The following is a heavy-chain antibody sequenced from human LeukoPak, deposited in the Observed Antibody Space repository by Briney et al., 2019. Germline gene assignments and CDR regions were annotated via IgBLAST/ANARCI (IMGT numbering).Heavy chain of an antibody. CDR3: AKWPLGYCSSTSCYNGNYYYYGMDV. Sequence: GGSLRLSCAASGFTFSSYATSWARQAPGKGLEWVSAISGSGGSTYYADSVKGRFTISRDNSKNTLYLQMNSLRAEDTAVYYCAKWPLGYCSSTSCYNGNYYYYGMDVWGQGTTVTVSS. CDR1: GFTFSSYA. V-gene: IGHV3-23*01. J-gene: IGHJ6*02. D-gene: IGHD2-2*02. CDR2: ISGSGGST.